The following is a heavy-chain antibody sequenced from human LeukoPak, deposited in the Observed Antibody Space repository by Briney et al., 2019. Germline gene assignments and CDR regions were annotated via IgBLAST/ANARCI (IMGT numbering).Heavy chain of an antibody. D-gene: IGHD4-17*01. CDR1: GFTFSSYW. Sequence: GGSLRLSCAASGFTFSSYWMSWVRQAPGKGLEWVANIKQDGSEKYYVDSAKGRFTISRDNAKNSLYLQMNSLRAEDTAVYYCARGDYGDFFWFDPWGQGTLVTVSS. V-gene: IGHV3-7*01. J-gene: IGHJ5*02. CDR2: IKQDGSEK. CDR3: ARGDYGDFFWFDP.